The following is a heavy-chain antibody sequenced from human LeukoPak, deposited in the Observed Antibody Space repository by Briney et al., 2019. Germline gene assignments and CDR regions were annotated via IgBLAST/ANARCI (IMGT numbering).Heavy chain of an antibody. CDR3: ARHPPSRGYSYGYPPNYFDY. Sequence: SETLSLTCTVSGGSISSSSYYWGWLRQPPGKGLEWIGSIYYSGSTYYNPSLKSRVTISVDTSKNHFSLKLSSVTAADTAVYYCARHPPSRGYSYGYPPNYFDYWGQGTLVTVSS. J-gene: IGHJ4*02. D-gene: IGHD5-18*01. V-gene: IGHV4-39*01. CDR1: GGSISSSSYY. CDR2: IYYSGST.